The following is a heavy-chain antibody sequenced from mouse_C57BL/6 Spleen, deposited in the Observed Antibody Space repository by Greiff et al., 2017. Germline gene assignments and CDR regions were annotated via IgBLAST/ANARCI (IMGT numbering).Heavy chain of an antibody. CDR3: ARDSWLLPFDT. J-gene: IGHJ2*01. V-gene: IGHV3-5*01. Sequence: DVKLVESGPGLVKPSQTVFLTCTVTGISITTGNYRWSWIRQFPGNKLEWIGYIYYSGTITYNPSLTSRTTITRDTPKNQFILEMNSLTAEDTATYYCARDSWLLPFDTWGQGTTLTVSS. CDR2: IYYSGTI. D-gene: IGHD2-3*01. CDR1: GISITTGNYR.